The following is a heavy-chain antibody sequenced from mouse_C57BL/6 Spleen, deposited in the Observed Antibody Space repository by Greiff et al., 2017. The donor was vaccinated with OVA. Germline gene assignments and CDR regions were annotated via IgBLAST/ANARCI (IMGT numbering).Heavy chain of an antibody. CDR2: IYPGNGDT. J-gene: IGHJ4*01. CDR3: ARRGAAQAYYAMGY. D-gene: IGHD3-2*02. CDR1: GYAFSSSW. V-gene: IGHV1-82*01. Sequence: VQLQQSGPELVKPGASVKISCKASGYAFSSSWMNWVKQRPGKGLEWIGRIYPGNGDTNYNGKFKGKATLTADKSSSTAYMQLSSLTSEDSAVYFCARRGAAQAYYAMGYWGQGTSVTVSS.